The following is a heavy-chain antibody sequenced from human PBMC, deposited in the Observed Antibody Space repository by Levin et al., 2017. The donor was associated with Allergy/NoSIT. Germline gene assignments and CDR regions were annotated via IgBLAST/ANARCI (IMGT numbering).Heavy chain of an antibody. CDR3: ARSRMGYFDWLPPTN. V-gene: IGHV1-2*02. CDR1: GYTFTGYY. Sequence: ASVKVSCKASGYTFTGYYMHWVRQAPGQGLEWMGWINPNSGGTNYAQKFQGRVTMTRDTSISTAYMELSRLRSDDTAVYYCARSRMGYFDWLPPTNWGQGTLVTVSS. J-gene: IGHJ4*02. D-gene: IGHD3-9*01. CDR2: INPNSGGT.